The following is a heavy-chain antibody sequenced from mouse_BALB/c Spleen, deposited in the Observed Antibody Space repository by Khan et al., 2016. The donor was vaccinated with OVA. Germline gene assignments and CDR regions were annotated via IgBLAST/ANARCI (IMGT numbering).Heavy chain of an antibody. Sequence: VRLQQSGPELVKPGASVKMSCKASGYTFTSYVLHWLRQKPGQGLEWIGYIYPFNDDTKYNEKFKGEATLTSDKSSTTAYMELSSLTSADSAVYYCAKNYRYGVYFDYWGQGTTLTVSS. CDR2: IYPFNDDT. CDR3: AKNYRYGVYFDY. V-gene: IGHV1S136*01. D-gene: IGHD2-14*01. CDR1: GYTFTSYV. J-gene: IGHJ2*01.